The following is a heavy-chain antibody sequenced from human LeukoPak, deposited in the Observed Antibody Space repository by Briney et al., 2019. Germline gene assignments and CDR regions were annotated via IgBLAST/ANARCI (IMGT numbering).Heavy chain of an antibody. D-gene: IGHD2-2*01. J-gene: IGHJ6*02. CDR3: ARDEVVPAAIPYYYYGMDV. CDR2: INHSGST. V-gene: IGHV4-34*01. CDR1: GGSFSGYY. Sequence: PSETLSLTCAVYGGSFSGYYWSWIRQPPGKGLEWIGEINHSGSTNYNPSLKSRVTISVDTSKNQFSLKLSSVTAADTAVYYCARDEVVPAAIPYYYYGMDVWGQGTTVTVSS.